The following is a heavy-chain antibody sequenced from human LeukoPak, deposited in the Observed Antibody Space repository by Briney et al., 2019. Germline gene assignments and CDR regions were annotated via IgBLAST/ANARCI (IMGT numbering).Heavy chain of an antibody. V-gene: IGHV4-61*02. Sequence: ASEALSLTCIVSGGSTSTGDYYCSWIRQPAGKGLEWIGRIYTSGSTNYNPSLKSRVTMSVDTSQNQFSLKLTSVTAADTAVYYCARETSQKGAHYMDVWGKGTTVTISS. D-gene: IGHD3-16*01. CDR1: GGSTSTGDYY. CDR2: IYTSGST. J-gene: IGHJ6*03. CDR3: ARETSQKGAHYMDV.